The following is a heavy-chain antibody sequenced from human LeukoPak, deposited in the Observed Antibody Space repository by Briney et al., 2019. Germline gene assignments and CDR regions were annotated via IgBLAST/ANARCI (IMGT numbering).Heavy chain of an antibody. Sequence: PGGSLRLTCAASGFTFSSYAMSWVRQAPGKGLEWVSAISGSGGSTYYADSVKGRFTISRDNSKNTLYLQMNSLRAGDTAVYYCAKVTPWYGSFDYWGQGTLVTVSS. CDR3: AKVTPWYGSFDY. D-gene: IGHD3-10*01. J-gene: IGHJ4*02. V-gene: IGHV3-23*01. CDR1: GFTFSSYA. CDR2: ISGSGGST.